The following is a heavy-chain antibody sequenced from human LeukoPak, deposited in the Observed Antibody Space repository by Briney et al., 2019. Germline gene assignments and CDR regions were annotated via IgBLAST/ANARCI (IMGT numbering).Heavy chain of an antibody. CDR2: IQNDGNDK. CDR3: ARAVTWIDP. J-gene: IGHJ5*02. V-gene: IGHV3-30*19. Sequence: GESLRLSCAASGLIFSTYGMHWVRQAPGKGLEWVAFIQNDGNDKYYADSVKGRFTVSRDNSKNTLDLQMNGLRAEDTAVYYCARAVTWIDPWGQGTLVTVSS. CDR1: GLIFSTYG.